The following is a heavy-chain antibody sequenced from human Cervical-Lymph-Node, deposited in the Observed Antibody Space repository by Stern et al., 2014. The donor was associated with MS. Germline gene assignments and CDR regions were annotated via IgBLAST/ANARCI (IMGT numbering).Heavy chain of an antibody. CDR2: IYYSGTT. CDR3: ARHDGWLPHY. Sequence: QLQLQESGPGLVKPSETLSLTCSVSGGSISRSTYYWGWIRQPPGKGLEWIGSIYYSGTTYYNPSLKSRVTIDTSTTPFSLRVPSVTAADTAVYYCARHDGWLPHYWSQGTLVTVSS. J-gene: IGHJ4*02. V-gene: IGHV4-39*01. CDR1: GGSISRSTYY. D-gene: IGHD5-12*01.